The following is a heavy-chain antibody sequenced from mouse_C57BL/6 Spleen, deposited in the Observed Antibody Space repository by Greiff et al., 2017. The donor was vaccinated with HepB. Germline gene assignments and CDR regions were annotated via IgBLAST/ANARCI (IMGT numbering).Heavy chain of an antibody. D-gene: IGHD2-12*01. CDR3: ARDDDTTVPFFAY. J-gene: IGHJ3*01. CDR2: ISDGGSYT. CDR1: GFTFSSYA. Sequence: EVMLVESGGGLAKPGGSLKLSCAASGFTFSSYAMSWVRQTPEKRLEWVATISDGGSYTYYPDNVKGRFTISRDNAKNNLYLQMSHLKSEDTAMYYCARDDDTTVPFFAYWGQGTLVTVSA. V-gene: IGHV5-4*01.